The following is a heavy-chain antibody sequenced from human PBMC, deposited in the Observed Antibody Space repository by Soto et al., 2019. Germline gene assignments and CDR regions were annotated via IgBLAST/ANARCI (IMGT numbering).Heavy chain of an antibody. CDR1: GGSISSGGYY. CDR2: IYYSGST. CDR3: ARSPKPRAAAATPPNWFDP. V-gene: IGHV4-31*03. J-gene: IGHJ5*02. D-gene: IGHD6-13*01. Sequence: TSETLSLTCTFSGGSISSGGYYLSWIRQHPGKGLEWIGYIYYSGSTYYNPSLKSRVTISVDTSKNQFSLKLSSVTAADTAVYYCARSPKPRAAAATPPNWFDPWGQGTLVTVSS.